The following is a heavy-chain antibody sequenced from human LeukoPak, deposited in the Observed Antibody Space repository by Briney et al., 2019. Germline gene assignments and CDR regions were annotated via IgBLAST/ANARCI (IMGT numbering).Heavy chain of an antibody. V-gene: IGHV4-34*01. CDR2: INHSGST. D-gene: IGHD3-10*01. J-gene: IGHJ6*02. CDR3: ARHGYYGSRSFYYYYCGMDV. Sequence: SETLSLTCAVYGGSFSGYYWSWIRQPPGKGLEWIGEINHSGSTSYKPSLKSRVTISVDTSKNQFSPKLSSLTAADTAVYYCARHGYYGSRSFYYYYCGMDVWGQGPTVTVSS. CDR1: GGSFSGYY.